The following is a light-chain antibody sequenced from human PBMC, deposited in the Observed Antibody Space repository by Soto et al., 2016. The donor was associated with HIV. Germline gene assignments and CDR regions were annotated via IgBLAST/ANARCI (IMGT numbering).Light chain of an antibody. Sequence: SYVLTQSPSVSVAPGKTARIACGGNNIGSKSVHWYQQKPGQAPVLVVYDDSDRPSGIPERFSGSDSGNSATLTISRVEAGDEADYFCQVWDSSTNHVVFGGGTKLTVL. CDR2: DDS. CDR1: NIGSKS. J-gene: IGLJ2*01. CDR3: QVWDSSTNHVV. V-gene: IGLV3-21*03.